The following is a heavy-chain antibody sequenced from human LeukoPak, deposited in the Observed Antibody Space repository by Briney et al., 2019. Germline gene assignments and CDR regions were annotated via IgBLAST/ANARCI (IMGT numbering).Heavy chain of an antibody. D-gene: IGHD1-14*01. Sequence: TLSLTCAVYGGSFSGYYWSWIRQPPGKGLEWIGEINHSGSTNYNPSLKSRVTISVDTSKNQFSLKLSSVTAADTAVYYYARGRRYSKYYFDYWGQGTLVTVSS. J-gene: IGHJ4*02. V-gene: IGHV4-34*01. CDR3: ARGRRYSKYYFDY. CDR2: INHSGST. CDR1: GGSFSGYY.